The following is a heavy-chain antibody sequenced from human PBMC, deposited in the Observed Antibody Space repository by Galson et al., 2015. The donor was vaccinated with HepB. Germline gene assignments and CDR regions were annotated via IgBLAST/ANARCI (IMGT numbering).Heavy chain of an antibody. CDR2: IKQDGSEK. V-gene: IGHV3-7*01. CDR1: GFTFSSYW. CDR3: ARGIAAAGTGIDY. Sequence: SLRLSCAASGFTFSSYWMSWVRQAPGKGLEWVANIKQDGSEKYYVDSVKGRFTISRDNAKNSLYLQMNSLRAEDTAVYYCARGIAAAGTGIDYGGQGTLVTVSS. D-gene: IGHD6-13*01. J-gene: IGHJ4*02.